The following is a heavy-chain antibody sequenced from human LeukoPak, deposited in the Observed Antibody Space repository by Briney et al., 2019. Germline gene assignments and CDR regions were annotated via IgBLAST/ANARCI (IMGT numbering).Heavy chain of an antibody. Sequence: SETLSLTCTVSGGSISSYYWSWIRQSPGKGLEWIGYIYSTGSTNYNPSLKSRVTISVDTSKNQFSLKLSSVTAADTAVYYCARSGYFDLWGRGTLVTVSS. CDR3: ARSGYFDL. CDR2: IYSTGST. V-gene: IGHV4-59*01. CDR1: GGSISSYY. J-gene: IGHJ2*01. D-gene: IGHD3-3*01.